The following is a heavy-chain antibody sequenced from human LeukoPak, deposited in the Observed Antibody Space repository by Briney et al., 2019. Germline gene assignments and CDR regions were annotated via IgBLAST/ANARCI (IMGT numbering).Heavy chain of an antibody. CDR3: AKWGDYDVLTGYYDPDY. D-gene: IGHD3-9*01. J-gene: IGHJ4*02. V-gene: IGHV3-23*01. CDR1: GFTFSNYA. CDR2: ITGSGGGT. Sequence: GGSLRLSCAASGFTFSNYAMSWVRQAPGKGLQWVSAITGSGGGTYYADSVKGRFTISRENFKNTLYLQVNSLRAEDTAVYHCAKWGDYDVLTGYYDPDYWGQGTLVTVSS.